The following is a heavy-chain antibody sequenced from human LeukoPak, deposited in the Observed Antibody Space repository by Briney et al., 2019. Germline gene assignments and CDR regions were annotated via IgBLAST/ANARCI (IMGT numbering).Heavy chain of an antibody. CDR3: ARDLESYCGGDCYFDFDY. D-gene: IGHD2-21*01. Sequence: GGSLRLSCAASEFTFCSYSMNWVREAPGKGVEWVSYISSSSSTIYYADSVKGRFTISRDNSKNTLYLQMNSLSAEDTAVYYCARDLESYCGGDCYFDFDYWGQGTLVTVSS. J-gene: IGHJ4*02. V-gene: IGHV3-48*01. CDR2: ISSSSSTI. CDR1: EFTFCSYS.